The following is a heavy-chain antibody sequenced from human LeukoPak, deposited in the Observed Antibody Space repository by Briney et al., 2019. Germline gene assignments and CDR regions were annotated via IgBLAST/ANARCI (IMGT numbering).Heavy chain of an antibody. CDR3: ERLQGSYSRNWFDP. J-gene: IGHJ5*02. CDR2: INPNSGGT. Sequence: AASVKVSCKASGYTFTGYYMHWVRQAPGQGLEWMGWINPNSGGTNYAQKFQGRVTMTRDTSISTAYMELSRLRSDDTAVYYCERLQGSYSRNWFDPWGQGTLVTVSS. V-gene: IGHV1-2*02. CDR1: GYTFTGYY. D-gene: IGHD5-18*01.